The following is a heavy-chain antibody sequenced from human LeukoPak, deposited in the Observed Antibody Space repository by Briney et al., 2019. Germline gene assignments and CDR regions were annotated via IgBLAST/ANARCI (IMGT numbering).Heavy chain of an antibody. J-gene: IGHJ4*02. V-gene: IGHV3-48*03. Sequence: GGSLRLSCAASGFTFSSYEMNWVRQAPGKGLEWVSYISSSGSTIYYADSVKGRFTISRDNAKNSLYLQMNSLRAEDTAVYYCASQGYHYGSGSYYFDYWGQGTLVTVSS. CDR1: GFTFSSYE. CDR2: ISSSGSTI. D-gene: IGHD3-10*01. CDR3: ASQGYHYGSGSYYFDY.